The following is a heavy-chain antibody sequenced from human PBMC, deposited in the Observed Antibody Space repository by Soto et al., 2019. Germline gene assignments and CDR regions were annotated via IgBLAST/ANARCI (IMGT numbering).Heavy chain of an antibody. V-gene: IGHV3-7*01. CDR1: GFNFSNYW. Sequence: GGSLRLSCGASGFNFSNYWMTWVRQAPGKGLEWVAHIQQGGKEKYYGDSVKGRFTISRDDTKNSLFLQMNSLRAEDTAVYYCARPDYGAYDAYDFWGQGTRVTVSS. J-gene: IGHJ3*01. D-gene: IGHD4-17*01. CDR3: ARPDYGAYDAYDF. CDR2: IQQGGKEK.